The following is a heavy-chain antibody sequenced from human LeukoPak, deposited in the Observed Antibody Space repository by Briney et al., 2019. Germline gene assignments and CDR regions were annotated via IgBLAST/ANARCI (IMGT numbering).Heavy chain of an antibody. CDR1: GFTFSGYG. V-gene: IGHV3-33*01. D-gene: IGHD6-13*01. CDR2: IWYDGSNK. CDR3: ARGWQQLVPDY. Sequence: PGGSLRLSCAASGFTFSGYGMHWVRQAPGKGLEWVAVIWYDGSNKYYADSVKGRFTISRDNSKNTLYLQLNSLTAEDTAVHFCARGWQQLVPDYWGQGTLVAVSS. J-gene: IGHJ4*02.